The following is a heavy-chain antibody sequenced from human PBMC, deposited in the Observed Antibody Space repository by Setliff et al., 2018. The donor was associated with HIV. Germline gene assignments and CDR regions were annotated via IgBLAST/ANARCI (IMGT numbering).Heavy chain of an antibody. D-gene: IGHD3-10*01. CDR1: GGSISGYH. Sequence: SETLSLTCTVSGGSISGYHWSWIRQPAVKGLEWIGRIHSSGSTSYNPSLKSRVTMSVDASKNQFSLKVNSVTAADTAVYYCARTFGDLKHYNYYYTIDVWGQGTTVTVSS. V-gene: IGHV4-4*07. J-gene: IGHJ6*02. CDR2: IHSSGST. CDR3: ARTFGDLKHYNYYYTIDV.